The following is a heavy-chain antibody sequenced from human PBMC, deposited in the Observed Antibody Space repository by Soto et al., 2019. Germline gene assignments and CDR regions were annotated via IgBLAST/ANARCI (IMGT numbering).Heavy chain of an antibody. V-gene: IGHV4-4*02. CDR3: AIRGITIFGVVIISYGMDV. CDR2: IYHSGST. CDR1: GGSISSSNW. Sequence: SETLSLTCAVSGGSISSSNWWSWVRQPPGKGLEWIGEIYHSGSTNYNPSLKSRVTISVDKSKNQFSLKLSSVTAADTAVYYCAIRGITIFGVVIISYGMDVWGQGTTVT. D-gene: IGHD3-3*01. J-gene: IGHJ6*02.